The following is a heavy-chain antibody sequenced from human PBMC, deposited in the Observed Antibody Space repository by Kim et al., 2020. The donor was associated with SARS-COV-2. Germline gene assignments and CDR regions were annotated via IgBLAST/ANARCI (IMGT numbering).Heavy chain of an antibody. D-gene: IGHD3-22*01. V-gene: IGHV1-8*01. CDR2: MNPNSGNT. CDR1: GYTFTSYD. Sequence: ASVKVSCKASGYTFTSYDINWVRQATGQGLEWMGWMNPNSGNTGYAQKFQGRVTMTRNTSISTAYMELSSLRSEDTAVYYCARAPYYYVSSGYFSFQYYHYVMDVWGPGTTVTVSS. CDR3: ARAPYYYVSSGYFSFQYYHYVMDV. J-gene: IGHJ6*02.